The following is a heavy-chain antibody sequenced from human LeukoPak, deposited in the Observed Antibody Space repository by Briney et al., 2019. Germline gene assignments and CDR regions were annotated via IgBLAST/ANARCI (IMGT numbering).Heavy chain of an antibody. CDR2: IYYGGST. CDR3: ARDSADSNYYFDY. J-gene: IGHJ4*02. D-gene: IGHD4-11*01. V-gene: IGHV4-59*01. CDR1: GGSISSYY. Sequence: TPSETLSLTCTVSGGSISSYYWSWIRQPPGKGLEWIGYIYYGGSTNYNPSLKSRVTISVDTSKNQFSLRLSSVTAADAAVYYCARDSADSNYYFDYWGQGTLVTVSS.